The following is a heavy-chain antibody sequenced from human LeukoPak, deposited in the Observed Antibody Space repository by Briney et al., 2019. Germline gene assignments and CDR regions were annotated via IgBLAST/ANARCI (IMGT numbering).Heavy chain of an antibody. CDR2: ISGSGGNT. Sequence: PGGSLRLSCAASGFTFSSYWMNWVRQAPGKGLEWVSAISGSGGNTYYADSVKGRFTISRDNSKNTLYLQMNSLRAEDTALYYCANKGYTSSWPHDAFDIWGQGTMVTVSS. CDR3: ANKGYTSSWPHDAFDI. J-gene: IGHJ3*02. V-gene: IGHV3-23*01. CDR1: GFTFSSYW. D-gene: IGHD6-13*01.